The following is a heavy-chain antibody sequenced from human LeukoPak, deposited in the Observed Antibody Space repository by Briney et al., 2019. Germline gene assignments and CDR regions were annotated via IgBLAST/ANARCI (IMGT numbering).Heavy chain of an antibody. Sequence: SETLSLTCTVSGGSISSYYWSWIRQPPGKGLEWIGYIYYSGSTNYNPSLKSRVTISVDTSKNQFSLKLSSVTAADTAVYYCARQRQQLGFRRKSWFDPWGQGTLVTVSS. J-gene: IGHJ5*02. V-gene: IGHV4-59*08. CDR2: IYYSGST. D-gene: IGHD6-13*01. CDR1: GGSISSYY. CDR3: ARQRQQLGFRRKSWFDP.